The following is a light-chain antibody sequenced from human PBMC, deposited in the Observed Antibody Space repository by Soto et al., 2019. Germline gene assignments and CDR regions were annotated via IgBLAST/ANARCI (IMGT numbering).Light chain of an antibody. CDR1: QSVSSSY. CDR3: QQYGYSPLT. CDR2: GAS. J-gene: IGKJ2*01. Sequence: EIVLTQSPGTLSLSPGERATLSCRASQSVSSSYLAWYQQKPGQAPRLLIYGASSRATGIPDRFSGSGSGTDFTLTIIRLEPEDFPVYYCQQYGYSPLTFGQGTKLEIK. V-gene: IGKV3-20*01.